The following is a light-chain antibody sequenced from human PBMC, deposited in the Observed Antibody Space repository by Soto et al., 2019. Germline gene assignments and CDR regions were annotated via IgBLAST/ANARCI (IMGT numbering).Light chain of an antibody. J-gene: IGLJ3*02. CDR2: ETY. CDR3: CSYARSTTLV. V-gene: IGLV2-23*01. CDR1: SSGVGGSNF. Sequence: QSVLTQPASVSGSLGQSITISCTGTSSGVGGSNFVSWYQHHPGDVPKLIIYETYKRPPGVSNRFSGSKSGNTASLTISGLQTEDEAEYYCCSYARSTTLVFGGGTKLTVL.